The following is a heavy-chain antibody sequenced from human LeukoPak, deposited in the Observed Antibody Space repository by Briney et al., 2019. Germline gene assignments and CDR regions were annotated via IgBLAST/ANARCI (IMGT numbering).Heavy chain of an antibody. CDR2: IRPTGTT. Sequence: SETLSLTCTVSGGSVTSSSTFWDWIRQPPGKGLEWIGCIRPTGTTYYNPSLRSRLAISLDTSKNQVSLRLSSVTAADSAVYFCARHGDSGTHSQPEGSDVWGQGTMVTVSS. CDR1: GGSVTSSSTF. CDR3: ARHGDSGTHSQPEGSDV. J-gene: IGHJ3*01. D-gene: IGHD2-21*02. V-gene: IGHV4-39*01.